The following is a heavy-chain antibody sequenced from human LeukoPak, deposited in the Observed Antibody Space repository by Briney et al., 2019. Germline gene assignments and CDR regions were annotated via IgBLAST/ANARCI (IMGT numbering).Heavy chain of an antibody. J-gene: IGHJ5*02. D-gene: IGHD6-13*01. CDR2: IYPTYSDA. CDR1: GYTLTNNW. CDR3: VRFALTSSLDH. V-gene: IGHV5-51*01. Sequence: GESLKISCKISGYTLTNNWIGWVRQVPGKGLEWIGLIYPTYSDAKHSPSFQGQVTLSVDASISTAYFHLSGLRASDTAIYYCVRFALTSSLDHWGQGTLVTVSS.